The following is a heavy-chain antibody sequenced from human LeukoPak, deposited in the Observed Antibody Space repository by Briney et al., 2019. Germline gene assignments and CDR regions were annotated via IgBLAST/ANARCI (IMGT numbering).Heavy chain of an antibody. V-gene: IGHV3-7*01. D-gene: IGHD3-10*01. CDR3: VRQYYYGSGSYLWAPDY. J-gene: IGHJ4*02. CDR2: IKQDGSEK. CDR1: GFTFTGYW. Sequence: GGSLRLSCAASGFTFTGYWMSWVRQAPGKGLEWVANIKQDGSEKYYVDSVKGRFTISRDNAKYSLFLQMNSLRAEDTAVYHCVRQYYYGSGSYLWAPDYWGQGTLVTVSS.